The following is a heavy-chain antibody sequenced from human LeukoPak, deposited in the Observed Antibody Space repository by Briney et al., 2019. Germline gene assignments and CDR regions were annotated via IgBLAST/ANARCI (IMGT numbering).Heavy chain of an antibody. CDR3: VRVPRESYSH. V-gene: IGHV1-8*01. CDR1: GYTFTSYD. Sequence: ASVTVSCKASGYTFTSYDINWVRQATGQGLEWMGYINPNSGNTGYAQKFQGRVTVTRDTSINTAYMELTSLRSEDTAVYYCVRVPRESYSHWGQGTLVTVSS. J-gene: IGHJ4*02. D-gene: IGHD1-26*01. CDR2: INPNSGNT.